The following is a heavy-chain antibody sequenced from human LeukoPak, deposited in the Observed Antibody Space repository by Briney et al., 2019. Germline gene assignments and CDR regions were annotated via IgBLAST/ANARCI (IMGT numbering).Heavy chain of an antibody. CDR2: IYHSGNT. V-gene: IGHV4-38-2*02. Sequence: SETLSLTCTVSGYSISSGYYWGWIRQSPGKGLEWIGSIYHSGNTYYNPSLKSRVTISLDTSKNQFSLKLSSVTAADTAVYYCARGGELWGEDYWGQGTLVTVSS. CDR3: ARGGELWGEDY. D-gene: IGHD3-16*01. J-gene: IGHJ4*02. CDR1: GYSISSGYY.